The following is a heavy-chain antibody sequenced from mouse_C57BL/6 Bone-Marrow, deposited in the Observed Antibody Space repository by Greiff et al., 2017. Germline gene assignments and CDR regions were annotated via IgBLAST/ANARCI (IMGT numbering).Heavy chain of an antibody. J-gene: IGHJ2*01. V-gene: IGHV1-4*01. D-gene: IGHD1-1*01. Sequence: QVQLKESGAELARPGASVKMSCKASGYTFTSYTMHWVKQRPGQGLEWIGYINPSSGYTKYNQKFKDKATLTADKSSSTAYMQLSSLTSDDSAVYYCARMVYYGSIDYWGQGTTLTVSS. CDR1: GYTFTSYT. CDR3: ARMVYYGSIDY. CDR2: INPSSGYT.